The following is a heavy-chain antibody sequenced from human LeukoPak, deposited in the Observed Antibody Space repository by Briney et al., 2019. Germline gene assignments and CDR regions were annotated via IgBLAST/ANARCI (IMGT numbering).Heavy chain of an antibody. V-gene: IGHV3-11*04. CDR1: GFTFSDYY. CDR2: ISGSGDST. D-gene: IGHD5-18*01. Sequence: GGSLRLSCAASGFTFSDYYMSWIRQAPGKGLEWVSIISGSGDSTHYADSVKGRFTISRHNAKNSLFLQMNSLRAEDTAVYYCARMNTAMVNGLNYYYYMDVWGKGTTVTISS. J-gene: IGHJ6*03. CDR3: ARMNTAMVNGLNYYYYMDV.